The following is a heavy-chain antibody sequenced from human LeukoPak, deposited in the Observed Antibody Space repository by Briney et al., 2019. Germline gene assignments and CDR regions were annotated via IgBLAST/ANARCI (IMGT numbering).Heavy chain of an antibody. CDR2: SYPGDSDT. J-gene: IGHJ4*02. V-gene: IGHV5-51*01. D-gene: IGHD3-10*01. CDR1: GYIFTSYW. CDR3: ARIYYRSGSRELDY. Sequence: VESLKISCNCSGYIFTSYWICWGRQTPGKGVEWRGVSYPGDSDTRYRPSFQGQVTISAGKSISTAYLQWSSLKASHTAMYYCARIYYRSGSRELDYWGQGTLVSVSS.